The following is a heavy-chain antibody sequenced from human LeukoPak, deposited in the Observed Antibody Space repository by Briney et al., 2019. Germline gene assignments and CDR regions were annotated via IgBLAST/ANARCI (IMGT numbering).Heavy chain of an antibody. J-gene: IGHJ4*02. CDR3: ARGYNWNYLGCFDY. D-gene: IGHD1-7*01. CDR1: GFTFSSYA. Sequence: GGSLRLSCAASGFTFSSYAMHWVRQAPGKGLEYVSAISSNGGSTYYANSVKGRFTISRDNSKNTLYLQMGSLRAEDMAVYYCARGYNWNYLGCFDYWGQGTLVTVSS. V-gene: IGHV3-64*01. CDR2: ISSNGGST.